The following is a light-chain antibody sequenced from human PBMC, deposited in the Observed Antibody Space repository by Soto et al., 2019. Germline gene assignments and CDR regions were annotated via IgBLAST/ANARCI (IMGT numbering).Light chain of an antibody. V-gene: IGKV3-20*01. CDR3: QQYGGSPET. Sequence: EIVLTQYPGTLSLSPGESATLSCRASQSVSSSYLAWYQQKPGQAPRLLIHDVYNRATGIPDRFSGSGSGTDFTLTISRLEPEDVAVYYCQQYGGSPETFGQGTKVDIK. CDR1: QSVSSSY. CDR2: DVY. J-gene: IGKJ1*01.